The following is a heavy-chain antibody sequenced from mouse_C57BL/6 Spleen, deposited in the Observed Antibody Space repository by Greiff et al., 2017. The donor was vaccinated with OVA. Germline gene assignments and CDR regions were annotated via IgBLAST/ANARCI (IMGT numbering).Heavy chain of an antibody. CDR3: ARRGDYDGTDWYFDV. Sequence: VQLQQPGAELVKPGASVKLSCKASGYTFTSYWMQWVKQRPGQGLEWIGEIDPSDSYTNYNQKFKGKATLTVDTSSSTAYMQLSSLTSEDSAVYYCARRGDYDGTDWYFDVWGTGTTVTVSS. CDR1: GYTFTSYW. V-gene: IGHV1-50*01. J-gene: IGHJ1*03. D-gene: IGHD2-4*01. CDR2: IDPSDSYT.